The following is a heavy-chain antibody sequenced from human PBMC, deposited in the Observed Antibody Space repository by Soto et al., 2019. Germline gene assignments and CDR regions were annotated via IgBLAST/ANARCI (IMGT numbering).Heavy chain of an antibody. CDR3: AKNVTTALDY. V-gene: IGHV3-23*01. J-gene: IGHJ4*02. CDR2: ISGTGHST. Sequence: EVQVLESGGGLVQPGGSLRLSCAASGFTFSNYAMNWVRQAPGKGLEYVSTISGTGHSTSYADSVKGRFTISRDNSKNTVYLQVNSLGADETAVSYCAKNVTTALDYWGQGTLVTVSS. D-gene: IGHD4-17*01. CDR1: GFTFSNYA.